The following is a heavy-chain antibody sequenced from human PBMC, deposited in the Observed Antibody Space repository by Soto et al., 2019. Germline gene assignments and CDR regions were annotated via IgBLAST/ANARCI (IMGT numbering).Heavy chain of an antibody. J-gene: IGHJ3*02. CDR2: IISPFHTG. Sequence: SVKVSCKASGGTFSSYAIRWVRQAPGQGLEWLGGIISPFHTGNYAQKFQGRVTITADKSTSTAYMELSSLRSEDTAVYYCSRRGCSARSCYSQTFGAFDIWGQGTMVTVSS. CDR3: SRRGCSARSCYSQTFGAFDI. CDR1: GGTFSSYA. D-gene: IGHD2-15*01. V-gene: IGHV1-69*06.